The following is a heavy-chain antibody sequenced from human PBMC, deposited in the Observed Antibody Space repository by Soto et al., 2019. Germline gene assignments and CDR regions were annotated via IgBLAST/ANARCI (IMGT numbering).Heavy chain of an antibody. CDR1: GFTFSDEN. D-gene: IGHD2-2*01. CDR3: ARDSDCHSTSCFFPPHV. Sequence: GGSLRLSCSASGFTFSDENMSWVRQVPGKGLEWVSGISGGGSYIFYADSVQGRLSISRDNPKNSLFLEMNSPRVEDTAVYYCARDSDCHSTSCFFPPHVWGQGTTVTVSS. CDR2: ISGGGSYI. J-gene: IGHJ6*02. V-gene: IGHV3-21*06.